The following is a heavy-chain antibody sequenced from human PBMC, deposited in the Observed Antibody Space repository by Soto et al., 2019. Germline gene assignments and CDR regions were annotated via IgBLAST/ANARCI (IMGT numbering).Heavy chain of an antibody. CDR2: IYSSGST. V-gene: IGHV4-4*07. CDR3: ARVEVGLKGDAVQX. Sequence: LSLTCTFSVGSISSYYCSWIRQPAGKGLKWIGRIYSSGSTDYTPSLNIGVTISVATSKSQFSLKLSSVTAADTAVYYCARVEVGLKGDAVQXWGQGTIVTVS. D-gene: IGHD2-2*01. CDR1: VGSISSYY. J-gene: IGHJ3*02.